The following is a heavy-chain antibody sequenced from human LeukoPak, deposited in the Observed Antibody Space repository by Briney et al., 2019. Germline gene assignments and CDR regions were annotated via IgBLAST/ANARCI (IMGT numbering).Heavy chain of an antibody. Sequence: PSETLSLTCTVSGGSISSYYWSWIRQPPGKGLEWIGYIYYSGSTNYSPSLKSRVTISVDTSKNQFSLKLSSVTAADTAVYYCARGLYSSSWYYSGYYFDYWGQGTLVTVSS. D-gene: IGHD6-13*01. CDR1: GGSISSYY. J-gene: IGHJ4*02. CDR2: IYYSGST. V-gene: IGHV4-59*01. CDR3: ARGLYSSSWYYSGYYFDY.